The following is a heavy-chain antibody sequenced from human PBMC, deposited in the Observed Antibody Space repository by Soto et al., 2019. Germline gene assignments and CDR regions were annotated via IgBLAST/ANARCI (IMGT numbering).Heavy chain of an antibody. CDR3: TTERGTGPIVVVPVSAY. Sequence: GGSLRLSCVASGFTFRTYAMSWVRQAPGEGLEWVSGIVGGGTIISYADSVKGRFTISRDDSNNVLYLQMHSLRAEDTAVYYCTTERGTGPIVVVPVSAYWGQGTLVTVSS. CDR1: GFTFRTYA. CDR2: IVGGGTII. D-gene: IGHD2-2*01. V-gene: IGHV3-23*03. J-gene: IGHJ4*02.